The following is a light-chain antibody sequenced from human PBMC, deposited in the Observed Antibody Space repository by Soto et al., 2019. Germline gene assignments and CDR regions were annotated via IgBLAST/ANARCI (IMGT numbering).Light chain of an antibody. V-gene: IGKV3-11*01. CDR2: DAS. CDR1: QSIDRY. J-gene: IGKJ4*01. Sequence: EIVLTQSPATLSLSPGERATLSCRASQSIDRYFAWYQQKPGQAPRLLIFDASNRATGIPARFSGSGSGTYFTLTIDSLEPEDFAVYYCQQRRDWPLTFGGGTRVDI. CDR3: QQRRDWPLT.